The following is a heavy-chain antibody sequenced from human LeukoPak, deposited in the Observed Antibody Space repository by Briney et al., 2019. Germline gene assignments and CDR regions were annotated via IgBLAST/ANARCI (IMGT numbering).Heavy chain of an antibody. D-gene: IGHD4-23*01. CDR2: INWDDDR. V-gene: IGHV2-5*02. J-gene: IGHJ4*02. CDR3: AHATTTVVTFDY. Sequence: SGPTLVKPTQTLTLTCTFFGLSLRPRGVGVAWIPQPPGKTLEWLAFINWDDDRRYSPSLRSRLSITKDTSKNQVVLTMTNMDAVDTATYCCAHATTTVVTFDYCGQGILVTVSS. CDR1: GLSLRPRGVG.